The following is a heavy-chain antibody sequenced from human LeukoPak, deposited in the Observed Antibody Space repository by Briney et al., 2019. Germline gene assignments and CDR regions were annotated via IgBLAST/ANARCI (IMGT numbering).Heavy chain of an antibody. V-gene: IGHV1-46*01. J-gene: IGHJ6*01. CDR2: INPSVGST. CDR1: GYTFTSYY. CDR3: ARDLECTSCSSAGNYGMDV. Sequence: ASVKVSCKASGYTFTSYYMHWVRQAPGQGLEWMGRINPSVGSTSYAQKFQGRVTMTTDTSTSTVYMELSSLRSEDTAVYYCARDLECTSCSSAGNYGMDVWGQGTTVSVSS. D-gene: IGHD2-2*01.